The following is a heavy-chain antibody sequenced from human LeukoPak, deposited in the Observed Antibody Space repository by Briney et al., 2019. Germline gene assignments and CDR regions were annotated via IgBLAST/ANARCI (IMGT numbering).Heavy chain of an antibody. CDR2: IYYSGST. V-gene: IGHV4-59*01. CDR1: GGSISSYY. D-gene: IGHD3-22*01. CDR3: ARLTPYCDSSGSNGDRDY. J-gene: IGHJ4*02. Sequence: SETLSLTCTVSGGSISSYYWSWIRQPPGKGLEWIGYIYYSGSTNYNPSLKSRVTISVDTSKNQFSLKLSSVTAADTAVYYCARLTPYCDSSGSNGDRDYWGQGTLVTVSS.